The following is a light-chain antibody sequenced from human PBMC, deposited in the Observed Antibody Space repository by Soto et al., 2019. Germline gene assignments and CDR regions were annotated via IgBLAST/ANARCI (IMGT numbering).Light chain of an antibody. J-gene: IGKJ5*01. CDR1: QSVSIY. CDR3: QQRMVWPPIT. Sequence: VLTQSPATLSLSPGESATLSCRASQSVSIYLAWDKQKPGQPPSLLISDASKRATGIPPRFSGRGSGTELTLTINSMEPEDFAVYYCQQRMVWPPITFGQGTRLDIK. V-gene: IGKV3-11*01. CDR2: DAS.